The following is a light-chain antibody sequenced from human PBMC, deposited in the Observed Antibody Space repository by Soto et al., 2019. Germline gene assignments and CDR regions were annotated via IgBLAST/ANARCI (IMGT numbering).Light chain of an antibody. CDR2: GAF. CDR1: QSVTNF. J-gene: IGKJ5*01. V-gene: IGKV3-11*01. Sequence: EIVMTQSPATLSVSPGEGATLSCRASQSVTNFLAWYQQKPGQAPRLLIYGAFNRATGIPARFSGSGSGTDFTLTISSLEPEDSAIYYCQQRNIWPPVTFGQGTRLEIK. CDR3: QQRNIWPPVT.